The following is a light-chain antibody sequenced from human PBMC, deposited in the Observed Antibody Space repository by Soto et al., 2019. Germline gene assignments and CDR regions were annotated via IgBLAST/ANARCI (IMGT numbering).Light chain of an antibody. V-gene: IGLV2-23*01. CDR2: EGS. J-gene: IGLJ3*02. Sequence: QSALTQPASVSGSPGQSITISCTGTSSDVGSYNLVSWYHQHPGKAAKLMIYEGSKRPSGVTNRFSGSKSGNTSSLTNSALQAEDEADDYWCSYAGSSTWVFGGGTKLTVL. CDR1: SSDVGSYNL. CDR3: CSYAGSSTWV.